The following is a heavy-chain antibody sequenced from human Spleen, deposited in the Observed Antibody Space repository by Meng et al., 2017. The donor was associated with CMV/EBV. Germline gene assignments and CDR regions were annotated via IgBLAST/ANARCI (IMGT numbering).Heavy chain of an antibody. CDR3: ARGQYTSSGWFDP. Sequence: AASGFTFSNFDMHWVRQAPGKGLEWVSSITGSSAYMYYADSVRGRLTISRDNAQNSLYLQMNSLRVEDTAVYYCARGQYTSSGWFDPWGQGTLVTVSS. CDR2: ITGSSAYM. CDR1: GFTFSNFD. D-gene: IGHD6-6*01. J-gene: IGHJ5*02. V-gene: IGHV3-21*01.